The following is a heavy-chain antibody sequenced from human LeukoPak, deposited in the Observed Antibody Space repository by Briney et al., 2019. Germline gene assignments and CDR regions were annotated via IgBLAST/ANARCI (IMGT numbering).Heavy chain of an antibody. J-gene: IGHJ3*02. CDR1: GFTFSSYW. CDR2: INHSGST. V-gene: IGHV4-34*01. CDR3: ARGRRDAFDI. Sequence: PGGSLRLSCAASGFTFSSYWMSWIRQPPGKGLEWIGEINHSGSTNYNPSLKSRVTISVDTSKNQFSLKLSSVTAADTAVYYCARGRRDAFDIWGQGTMVTVSS.